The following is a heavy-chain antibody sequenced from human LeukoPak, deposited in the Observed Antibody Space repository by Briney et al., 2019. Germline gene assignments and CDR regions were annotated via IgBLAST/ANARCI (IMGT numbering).Heavy chain of an antibody. CDR2: IRQDGNEK. CDR3: ARDRPSIAARRGFDY. V-gene: IGHV3-7*01. Sequence: PGGSLRLSCAASGFTFSNFRMCWVRQAPGKGLEWVANIRQDGNEKYYVDSLKGRFTISRDNAKNSVYLQMSSLRAEDTAVYYCARDRPSIAARRGFDYWGQGTLVTVSS. D-gene: IGHD6-6*01. J-gene: IGHJ4*02. CDR1: GFTFSNFR.